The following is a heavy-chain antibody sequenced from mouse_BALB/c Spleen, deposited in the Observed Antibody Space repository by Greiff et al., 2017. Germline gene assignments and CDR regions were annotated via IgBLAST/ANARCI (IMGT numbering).Heavy chain of an antibody. CDR3: ARLRMDY. D-gene: IGHD1-1*01. CDR1: GYAFSSYW. Sequence: QVQLKESGAELVRPGSSVKISCKASGYAFSSYWMNWVKQRPGQGLEWIGQIYPGDGDTNYNGKFKGKATLTADKSSSTAYMQLSSLTSEDSAVYCCARLRMDYWGQGTSVTVAS. J-gene: IGHJ4*01. V-gene: IGHV1-80*01. CDR2: IYPGDGDT.